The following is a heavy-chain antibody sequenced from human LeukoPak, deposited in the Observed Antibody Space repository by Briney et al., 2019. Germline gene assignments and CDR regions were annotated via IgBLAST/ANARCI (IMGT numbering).Heavy chain of an antibody. CDR1: GFTFSSFA. V-gene: IGHV3-30-3*01. Sequence: PGGSLRLSCAASGFTFSSFAMHWVRQVPGKGLEWVALISYDGSSKYYADSVKGRFTISRDNSKNTLFLQMNSLRAEDTAVYYCAKVGPRYESSSLDYWGQGTLVTVSS. J-gene: IGHJ4*02. CDR2: ISYDGSSK. CDR3: AKVGPRYESSSLDY. D-gene: IGHD3-22*01.